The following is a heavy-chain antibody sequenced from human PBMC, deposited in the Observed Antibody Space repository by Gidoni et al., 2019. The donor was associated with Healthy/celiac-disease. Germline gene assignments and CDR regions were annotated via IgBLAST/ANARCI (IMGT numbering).Heavy chain of an antibody. D-gene: IGHD6-13*01. CDR1: GGTFSSSP. CDR3: ARGGGYSSSWPEKAFDY. Sequence: QVQLVQSGAEVKQPGSSVKVSCKASGGTFSSSPIGWVRQSPGQGLEWMGGIIPIFGTANYAQKFQGRVTITADESTSTAYMELSSLRSEDTAVYYCARGGGYSSSWPEKAFDYWGQGTLVTVSS. V-gene: IGHV1-69*01. J-gene: IGHJ4*02. CDR2: IIPIFGTA.